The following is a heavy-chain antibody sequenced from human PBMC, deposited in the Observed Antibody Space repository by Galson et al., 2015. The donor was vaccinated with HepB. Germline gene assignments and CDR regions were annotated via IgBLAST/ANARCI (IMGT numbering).Heavy chain of an antibody. CDR1: GFTFSSYW. D-gene: IGHD6-19*01. J-gene: IGHJ4*02. V-gene: IGHV3-7*03. CDR3: ARDSRYSSVWSPRPPDY. Sequence: SLRLSCAASGFTFSSYWMTWVRQAPGKGLEWVANIKQDGSEKYYVDSVKGRFTISRDNAKNSLYLQMNSLRTEDTAVYFCARDSRYSSVWSPRPPDYWGQGTLVTVSS. CDR2: IKQDGSEK.